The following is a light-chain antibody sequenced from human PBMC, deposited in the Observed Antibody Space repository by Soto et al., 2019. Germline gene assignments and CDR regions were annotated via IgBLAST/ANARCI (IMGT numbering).Light chain of an antibody. J-gene: IGKJ1*01. V-gene: IGKV3-15*01. CDR2: GAS. CDR3: QQYANWPKT. Sequence: EIVLTQSPGTLSLSPGERATLYCRSSQSAYSSYLSWYQQKPGQAPRLLIYGASTRATGIPARFSGSGSETEFTLTISSLQSEDLAVYYCQQYANWPKTFGQGTKGDIK. CDR1: QSAYSSY.